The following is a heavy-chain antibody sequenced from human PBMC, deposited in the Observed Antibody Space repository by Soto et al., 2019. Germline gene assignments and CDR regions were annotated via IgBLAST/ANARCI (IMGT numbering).Heavy chain of an antibody. Sequence: SETLSLTCTVSGGSISSFYWSWIRQPPGKGLEWIGYVYYSGSANYNPSLMSRVSISLDPSTKQFSLQLTSVTAADTAVYYCASGSQLYPSLFDPWGQGTLVTVSS. J-gene: IGHJ5*02. V-gene: IGHV4-59*01. CDR3: ASGSQLYPSLFDP. D-gene: IGHD1-26*01. CDR1: GGSISSFY. CDR2: VYYSGSA.